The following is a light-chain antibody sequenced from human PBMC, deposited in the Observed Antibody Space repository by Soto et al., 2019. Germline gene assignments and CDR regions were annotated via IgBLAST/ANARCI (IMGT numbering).Light chain of an antibody. CDR2: EGS. CDR1: SSDVGSYNL. J-gene: IGLJ3*02. Sequence: QSVLTQPASVSGSPGQSITISCTGTSSDVGSYNLVSWYQQHPGKAPKLMIYEGSTRPSGVSNRFSGSKSGNTASLTISGLQAEDEADYYCCSYAGSSTLGVFGGGTKLTVL. CDR3: CSYAGSSTLGV. V-gene: IGLV2-23*01.